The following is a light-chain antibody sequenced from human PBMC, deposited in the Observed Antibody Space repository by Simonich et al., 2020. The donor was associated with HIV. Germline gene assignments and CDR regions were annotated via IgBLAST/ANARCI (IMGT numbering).Light chain of an antibody. J-gene: IGKJ2*01. CDR3: QQYNSYRYT. CDR1: HSISSW. V-gene: IGKV1-5*03. CDR2: KAS. Sequence: DIQMTQSPSTLSASVGDRVTITCRASHSISSWLAWYQQKPGKAPKRLIYKASSLEGGVPSRFSGSGSGTEFTLTISSLQPDDFATYYCQQYNSYRYTFGQGTKLETK.